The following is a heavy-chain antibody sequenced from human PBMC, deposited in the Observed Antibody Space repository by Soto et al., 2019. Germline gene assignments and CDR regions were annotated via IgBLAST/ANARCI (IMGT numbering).Heavy chain of an antibody. CDR1: GGTFSSYT. Sequence: ASVKVSCKASGGTFSSYTISWVRQAPGQGLEWMGRIIPILGIANYAQKFQGRVTITADKSTSTAYMELSSLRSEDTAVYYCAREGAPGIAAAGIHAFDIWGQGTMVTVSS. J-gene: IGHJ3*02. CDR2: IIPILGIA. V-gene: IGHV1-69*04. D-gene: IGHD6-13*01. CDR3: AREGAPGIAAAGIHAFDI.